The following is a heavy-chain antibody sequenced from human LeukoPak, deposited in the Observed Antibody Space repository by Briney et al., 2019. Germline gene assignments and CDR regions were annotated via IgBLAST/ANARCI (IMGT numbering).Heavy chain of an antibody. Sequence: GGSLRLSCAASGFTFSSYSMNWVRQAPGKGLEWVSSISSSSSYIYYADSVKGRFTISRDNSKNTLYLQMNSLRAEDTAVYYCARDGARGGYDFDYWGQGTLDTVSS. CDR1: GFTFSSYS. J-gene: IGHJ4*02. CDR2: ISSSSSYI. D-gene: IGHD5-24*01. V-gene: IGHV3-21*01. CDR3: ARDGARGGYDFDY.